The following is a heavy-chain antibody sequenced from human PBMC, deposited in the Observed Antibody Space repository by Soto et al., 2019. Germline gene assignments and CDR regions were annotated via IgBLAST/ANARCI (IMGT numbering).Heavy chain of an antibody. D-gene: IGHD2-15*01. Sequence: QVQLVESGGGVVQPGRSLRLSCAASGLTFSSYGIHWVRQAPGKRLEWVAVISTDGSNQYYADYVQGRFTISRDNFKNTMNLQMNSLRPDDTSIYFRAKEGGGSYYDYWGQGALVTVSS. CDR3: AKEGGGSYYDY. CDR1: GLTFSSYG. V-gene: IGHV3-30*18. CDR2: ISTDGSNQ. J-gene: IGHJ4*02.